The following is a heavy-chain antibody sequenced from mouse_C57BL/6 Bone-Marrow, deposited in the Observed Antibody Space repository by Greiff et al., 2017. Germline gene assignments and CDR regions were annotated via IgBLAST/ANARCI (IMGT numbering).Heavy chain of an antibody. CDR3: ARDYYEYDDWVAY. V-gene: IGHV1-69*01. CDR2: IDPSDSDT. Sequence: QVQLQQPGAELVMPGASVKLSCKASGYTFTSYWMHWVKQRPGQGLEWIGEIDPSDSDTNYNQKFKGKSTLTVDKSSSTAYMQLSSLTSEDSAVYYCARDYYEYDDWVAYWGQGTLVTVSA. D-gene: IGHD2-4*01. CDR1: GYTFTSYW. J-gene: IGHJ3*01.